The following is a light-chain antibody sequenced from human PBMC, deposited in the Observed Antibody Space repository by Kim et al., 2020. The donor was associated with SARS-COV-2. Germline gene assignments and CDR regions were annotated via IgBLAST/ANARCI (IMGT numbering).Light chain of an antibody. V-gene: IGKV1-39*01. J-gene: IGKJ1*01. CDR2: GTS. CDR3: QQSYSTRTWT. CDR1: QTISNY. Sequence: DILLTQSPSSLSASVGDRVSITCRAGQTISNYLNWYQQKPGKAPKLLIYGTSSLQSGVPSRFSGGGFGRDFTLTISNLQPEDSATYYCQQSYSTRTWTFGQGTKVDIK.